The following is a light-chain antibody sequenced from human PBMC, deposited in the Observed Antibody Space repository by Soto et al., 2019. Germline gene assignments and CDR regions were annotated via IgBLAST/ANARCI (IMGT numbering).Light chain of an antibody. V-gene: IGKV3-20*01. CDR1: QSVSSSY. CDR3: QQHGSSLRALT. J-gene: IGKJ4*01. Sequence: EIVLTQSPGTLSLSPGERATLSCRASQSVSSSYLAWYQQKPGQAPRLLIYGASSRATGIPDRFSGSGSGTDFTLTISRLEPEDFAVYYCQQHGSSLRALTFGGGTKVEIK. CDR2: GAS.